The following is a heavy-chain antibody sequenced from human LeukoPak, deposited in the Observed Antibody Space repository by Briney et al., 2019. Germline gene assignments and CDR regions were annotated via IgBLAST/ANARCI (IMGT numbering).Heavy chain of an antibody. D-gene: IGHD3-10*01. CDR2: IRYDGSNK. CDR3: AKDPALWFGELWPGFDY. CDR1: GFTFSSYG. V-gene: IGHV3-30*02. J-gene: IGHJ4*02. Sequence: GGSLRLSCAASGFTFSSYGMHWVRQAPGKGLEWVAFIRYDGSNKYYADSVKGRFTIFRDNSKNMLYLQMNSLRAEDTAVYYCAKDPALWFGELWPGFDYWGQGTLVTVSS.